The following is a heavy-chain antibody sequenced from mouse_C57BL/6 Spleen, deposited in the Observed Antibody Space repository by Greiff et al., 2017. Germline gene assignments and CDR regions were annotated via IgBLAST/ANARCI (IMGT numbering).Heavy chain of an antibody. J-gene: IGHJ2*01. V-gene: IGHV14-4*01. CDR1: GFNIKDDY. Sequence: VQLKQSGAELVRPGASVKLSCTASGFNIKDDYMHWVKPRPEQGLEWIGWIDPENGDTEYASKFQGKDTITADTSSNTAYLQLSSLTSEDTAVYYCTTRTDYGSSYFDYWGQGTTLTVSS. CDR3: TTRTDYGSSYFDY. CDR2: IDPENGDT. D-gene: IGHD1-1*01.